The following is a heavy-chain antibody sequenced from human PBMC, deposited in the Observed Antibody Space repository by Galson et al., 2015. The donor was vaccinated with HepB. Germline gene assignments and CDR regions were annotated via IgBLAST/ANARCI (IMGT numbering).Heavy chain of an antibody. CDR1: GYSFTSYW. D-gene: IGHD3-22*01. V-gene: IGHV5-51*01. CDR2: IYPGDSDT. J-gene: IGHJ6*02. Sequence: SGAEVTKPGESLKISCKGSGYSFTSYWIGWVRQMPGKGLEWMGIIYPGDSDTRYSPSFQGQVTISADKSISTAYLQWSSLKASDTAMYYCARTSYDSSGYDYYYYGMDVWGQGTTVTVSS. CDR3: ARTSYDSSGYDYYYYGMDV.